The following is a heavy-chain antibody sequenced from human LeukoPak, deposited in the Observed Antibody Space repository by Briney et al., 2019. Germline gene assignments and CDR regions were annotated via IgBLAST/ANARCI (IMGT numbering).Heavy chain of an antibody. Sequence: GASVKVSCKASGYTFTSYYMHWVRQAPGQGLEWMGIINPSGGSTSYAQKFQGRVTMTRDMSTSTVYMELSSLRSEDTAVYYCARLLVGAYFDYWGQGTPVTVSS. CDR1: GYTFTSYY. CDR3: ARLLVGAYFDY. D-gene: IGHD1-26*01. V-gene: IGHV1-46*01. CDR2: INPSGGST. J-gene: IGHJ4*02.